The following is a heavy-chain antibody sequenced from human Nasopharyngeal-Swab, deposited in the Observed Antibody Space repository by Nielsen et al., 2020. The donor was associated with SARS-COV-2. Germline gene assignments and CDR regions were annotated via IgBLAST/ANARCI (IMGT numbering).Heavy chain of an antibody. CDR2: IYHSGST. D-gene: IGHD3/OR15-3a*01. V-gene: IGHV4-4*02. CDR3: ATRRHGH. Sequence: WIRQPPGKGLEWIGEIYHSGSTNYNPSLKSRVTISVDKSKNQFSPKLSSVTAADTAVYYCATRRHGHWGQGTLVTVSS. J-gene: IGHJ4*02.